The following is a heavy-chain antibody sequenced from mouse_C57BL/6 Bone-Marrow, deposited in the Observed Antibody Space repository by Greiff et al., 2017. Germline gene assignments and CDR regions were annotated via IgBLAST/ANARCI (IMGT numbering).Heavy chain of an antibody. CDR2: ISSGGSYT. CDR3: ARRGYYGSSWYFDV. V-gene: IGHV5-6*01. J-gene: IGHJ1*03. Sequence: EVKLMESGGDLVKPGGSLKLSCAASGFTFSSYGMSWVRQTPDKRLEWVATISSGGSYTYYPDSVKGRFTISRDNAKNTLYLQMSSLKSEDTAMYYCARRGYYGSSWYFDVWGTGTTVTVSS. D-gene: IGHD1-1*01. CDR1: GFTFSSYG.